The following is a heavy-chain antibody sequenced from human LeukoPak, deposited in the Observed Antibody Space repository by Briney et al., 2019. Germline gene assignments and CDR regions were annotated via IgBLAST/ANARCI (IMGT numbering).Heavy chain of an antibody. CDR1: GGSISSYY. CDR3: ARDTLYGRSGSYWRSWFDP. D-gene: IGHD1-26*01. Sequence: SETLSLTCTVSGGSISSYYWSWIRQPPGKGLEWIGYIYYSGSTNYNPSLKSRVTISVDTSKNQFSLKLSSVTAADTAVYYCARDTLYGRSGSYWRSWFDPWGQGTLVTVSS. J-gene: IGHJ5*02. V-gene: IGHV4-59*01. CDR2: IYYSGST.